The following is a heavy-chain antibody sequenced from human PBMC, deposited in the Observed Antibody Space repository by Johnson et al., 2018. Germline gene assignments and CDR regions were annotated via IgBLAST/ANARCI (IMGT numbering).Heavy chain of an antibody. D-gene: IGHD4-17*01. CDR2: IYYNGRTT. Sequence: QVQLQESGPGLVKPSETLSLTCTVSGGSISSFYWSWIRRPPGKGLEWIGYIYYNGRTTNYNPSLKSRVTMSLDKSTNHFSLKLSSVTAADTAVYYCARDLFRAGDYPYDCGMDVWGQGTTVTVSS. CDR3: ARDLFRAGDYPYDCGMDV. V-gene: IGHV4-59*12. CDR1: GGSISSFY. J-gene: IGHJ6*02.